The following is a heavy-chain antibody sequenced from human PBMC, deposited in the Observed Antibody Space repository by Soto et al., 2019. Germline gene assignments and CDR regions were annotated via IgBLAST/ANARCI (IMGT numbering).Heavy chain of an antibody. CDR1: GYTFTSYA. Sequence: EASVKVSCKASGYTFTSYAMHWVRQAPGQRLEWMGWINAGNVNTKYSQKFQGRVTITRYTSACTAYMELSSLRSEDTTFYYCTRDPRVRSGGYYYYGMDVWGQWTTVTVAS. CDR2: INAGNVNT. V-gene: IGHV1-3*01. D-gene: IGHD3-10*01. CDR3: TRDPRVRSGGYYYYGMDV. J-gene: IGHJ6*02.